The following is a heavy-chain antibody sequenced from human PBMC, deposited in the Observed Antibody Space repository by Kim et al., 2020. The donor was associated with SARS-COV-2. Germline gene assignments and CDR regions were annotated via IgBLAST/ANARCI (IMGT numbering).Heavy chain of an antibody. Sequence: VYNADSVKGRFIISRDNAWNSLYLKMNSLRAEDTAVYYCARVYSGSHHFDYWGQGTLVTVSS. CDR3: ARVYSGSHHFDY. J-gene: IGHJ4*02. D-gene: IGHD1-1*01. V-gene: IGHV3-21*01. CDR2: V.